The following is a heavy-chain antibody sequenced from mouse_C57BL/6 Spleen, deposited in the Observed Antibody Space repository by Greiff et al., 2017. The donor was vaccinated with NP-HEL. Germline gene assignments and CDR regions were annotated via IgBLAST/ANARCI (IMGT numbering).Heavy chain of an antibody. CDR2: ISNGGGST. D-gene: IGHD1-1*01. V-gene: IGHV5-12*01. Sequence: EVKVVESGGGLVQPGGSLKLSCAASGFTFSDYYMYWVRQTPEKRLEWVAYISNGGGSTYYPDTVKGRFTISRDNAKNTLYLQMSRLKSEDTAMYYCARPRGSSYDAMDYWGQGTSVTVSS. CDR1: GFTFSDYY. CDR3: ARPRGSSYDAMDY. J-gene: IGHJ4*01.